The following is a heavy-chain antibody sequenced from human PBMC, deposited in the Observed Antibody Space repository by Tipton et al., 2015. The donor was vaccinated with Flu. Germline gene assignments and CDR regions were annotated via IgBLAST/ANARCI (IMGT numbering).Heavy chain of an antibody. D-gene: IGHD4-17*01. CDR3: ARDRRTCTTGDYPVRYFDF. J-gene: IGHJ4*02. Sequence: GLVKPSETLSLTCTVSGGSISSYFWSWIRQPPGKGLEWIGYFSFAGGTNYNPSLNSRVTISVDTSKTQVSLRLTSVTAADTAVYYCARDRRTCTTGDYPVRYFDFWGPGTLVAVSS. V-gene: IGHV4-59*01. CDR2: FSFAGGT. CDR1: GGSISSYF.